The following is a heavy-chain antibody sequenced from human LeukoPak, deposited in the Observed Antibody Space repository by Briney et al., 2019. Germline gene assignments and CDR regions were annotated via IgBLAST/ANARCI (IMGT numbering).Heavy chain of an antibody. CDR1: GYSFTSYW. CDR2: IFPGDSVT. CDR3: ARLTEMATIIDYFDY. V-gene: IGHV5-51*01. Sequence: GESLKISCKASGYSFTSYWIGWVRHMPGKGLEWMGIIFPGDSVTRYSPSFQGQVTISADKSISTAYLQWSSLKASDTAMYYCARLTEMATIIDYFDYWGQGTLVTVSS. J-gene: IGHJ4*02. D-gene: IGHD5-24*01.